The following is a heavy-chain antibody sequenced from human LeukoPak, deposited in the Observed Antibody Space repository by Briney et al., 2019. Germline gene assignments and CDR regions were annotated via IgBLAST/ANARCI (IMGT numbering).Heavy chain of an antibody. Sequence: SVKVSCKASGGTFSSYAISWVRQAPGQGLEWMGGIIPIFGTANYAQKFQGRVTITADESTSTAYMELSSLRSEDTAVYYCARALREYSSSWYGWDYYYGMDVWGQGTTVTVSS. CDR1: GGTFSSYA. CDR3: ARALREYSSSWYGWDYYYGMDV. J-gene: IGHJ6*02. CDR2: IIPIFGTA. V-gene: IGHV1-69*13. D-gene: IGHD6-13*01.